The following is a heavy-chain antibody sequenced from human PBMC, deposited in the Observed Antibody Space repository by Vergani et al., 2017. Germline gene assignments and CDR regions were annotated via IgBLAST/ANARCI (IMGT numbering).Heavy chain of an antibody. CDR2: ISASGAPT. Sequence: VQLVESGGGLVKPGGSLRLSCAASGFTSSNSAMSWVRQAPGKGLEWVSVISASGAPTYYADSVKGRVTISRDNSKNTLYLQMNSLRVEDTAVYYCARAYGRYDWFDYWGQRTLVTVSS. J-gene: IGHJ4*01. V-gene: IGHV3-23*04. CDR3: ARAYGRYDWFDY. D-gene: IGHD1-20*01. CDR1: GFTSSNSA.